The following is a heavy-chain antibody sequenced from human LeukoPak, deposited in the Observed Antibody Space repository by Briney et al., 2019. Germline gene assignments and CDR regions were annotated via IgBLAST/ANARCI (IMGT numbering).Heavy chain of an antibody. Sequence: GGSLRLSCVASGFTFSSYWMSWVRQAPGKGLEWVANIKQDGSEKYYVDSVKGRFTISRDNAKNSLYLQMNSLRAEDTAVYYCARFRTLKNAYCGGDCYFDYWGQGTLVTVSS. J-gene: IGHJ4*02. D-gene: IGHD2-21*01. V-gene: IGHV3-7*01. CDR2: IKQDGSEK. CDR1: GFTFSSYW. CDR3: ARFRTLKNAYCGGDCYFDY.